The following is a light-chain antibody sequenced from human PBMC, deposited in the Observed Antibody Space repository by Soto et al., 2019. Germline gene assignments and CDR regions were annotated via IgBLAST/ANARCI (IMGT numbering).Light chain of an antibody. CDR1: QSVSSN. CDR2: GAP. J-gene: IGKJ4*01. CDR3: QQHNNWPLT. V-gene: IGKV3-15*01. Sequence: EIVMTQSPATLPVSPGERATLSCRASQSVSSNLAWYQQIPGQPPWLLIYGAPPRATGIPARLSGSGSGTRFVLTISRLQSEDFAVYYCQQHNNWPLTFGGGTKVDIK.